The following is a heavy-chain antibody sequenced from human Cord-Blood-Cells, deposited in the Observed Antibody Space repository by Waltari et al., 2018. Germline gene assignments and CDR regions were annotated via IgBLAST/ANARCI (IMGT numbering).Heavy chain of an antibody. CDR2: INAGNGNT. J-gene: IGHJ1*01. CDR3: ARGGDYGDYAEYFQH. V-gene: IGHV1-3*01. Sequence: QVQLVQSGAEVKKPGASVKVSCKASGYTFTSYAMHWVRQAPGQRREWMGWINAGNGNTKYSQKFQGRVTITRDTSASTAYMELSSLRSEDTAVYYCARGGDYGDYAEYFQHWGQGTLVTVSS. D-gene: IGHD4-17*01. CDR1: GYTFTSYA.